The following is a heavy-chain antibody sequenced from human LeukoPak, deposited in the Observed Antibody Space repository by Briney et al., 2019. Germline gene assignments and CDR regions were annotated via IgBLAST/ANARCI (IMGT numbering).Heavy chain of an antibody. CDR3: ARDVFFCRGDSCSPLYYFDY. V-gene: IGHV4-30-4*01. D-gene: IGHD2-15*01. CDR1: GGSISSGDYF. J-gene: IGHJ4*02. CDR2: IYYSGTP. Sequence: SETLSLTCSVSGGSISSGDYFWTWIRQPPGKGLEYIGYIYYSGTPYYNPSLKSRITMSVDMSANQFSLRLTSVSAADTAVYYCARDVFFCRGDSCSPLYYFDYWGQGTLVTVSS.